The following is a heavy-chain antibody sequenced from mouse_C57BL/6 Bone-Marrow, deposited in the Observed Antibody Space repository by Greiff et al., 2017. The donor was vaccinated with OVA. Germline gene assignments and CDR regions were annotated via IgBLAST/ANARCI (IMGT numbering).Heavy chain of an antibody. D-gene: IGHD1-1*01. CDR2: INPNNGGT. CDR1: GYTFTDYN. J-gene: IGHJ1*03. V-gene: IGHV1-22*01. CDR3: ARFYYGSSYGYFDV. Sequence: EVKLVESGPELVKPGASVKMSCKASGYTFTDYNMHWVKQSHGKSLEWIGYINPNNGGTSYNQKFKGKATLTVNKSSSTAYMELRSLTSEDSAVYYCARFYYGSSYGYFDVWGTGTTVTVSS.